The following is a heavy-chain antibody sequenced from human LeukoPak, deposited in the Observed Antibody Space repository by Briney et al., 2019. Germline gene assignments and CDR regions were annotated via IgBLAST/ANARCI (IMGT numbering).Heavy chain of an antibody. CDR3: AKDRSCTGSSCNVGS. D-gene: IGHD2-2*01. Sequence: PGGSLRLSCAASGFTFSSFAMSWVRQAPGKGLEWVSAISGSGGSTYYADSAKGRFTISRDNSKNTLFLQMNSLRAEDTAVYYCAKDRSCTGSSCNVGSWGQGTMVTVSS. CDR2: ISGSGGST. CDR1: GFTFSSFA. V-gene: IGHV3-23*01. J-gene: IGHJ3*01.